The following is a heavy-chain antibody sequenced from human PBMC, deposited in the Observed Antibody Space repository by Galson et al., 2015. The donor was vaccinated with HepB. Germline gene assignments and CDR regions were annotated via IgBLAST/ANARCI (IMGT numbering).Heavy chain of an antibody. D-gene: IGHD3-22*01. CDR3: ARRYYSESSCHARYYFDY. V-gene: IGHV5-51*03. J-gene: IGHJ4*02. CDR1: KYSFSSYW. CDR2: IYPGDSDT. Sequence: QSGAEVKKPGESLKISCKGSKYSFSSYWIGWVRQMPGKGLEWMGIIYPGDSDTRYSPSFQGQVTISADKSISTAYLQWSSLQASDTAIYYCARRYYSESSCHARYYFDYWGQGTLVTVSS.